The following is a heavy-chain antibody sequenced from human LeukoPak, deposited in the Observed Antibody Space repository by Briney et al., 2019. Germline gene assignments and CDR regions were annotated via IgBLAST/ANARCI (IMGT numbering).Heavy chain of an antibody. D-gene: IGHD3-22*01. J-gene: IGHJ4*02. CDR1: GSSISSGYY. CDR3: ARGGGYFPYY. Sequence: SETLSLTCTVSGSSISSGYYWGWIRQPPGKGLEWIGNIYHVGTTNYNPSLKSRVTISVDTSKNQFSQKLTSVTAADTAVYYCARGGGYFPYYWGQGTLVTVSS. V-gene: IGHV4-38-2*02. CDR2: IYHVGTT.